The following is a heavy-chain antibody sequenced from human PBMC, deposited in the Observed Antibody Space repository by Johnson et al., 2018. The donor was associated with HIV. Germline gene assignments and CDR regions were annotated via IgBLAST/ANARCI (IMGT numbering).Heavy chain of an antibody. CDR1: GFTFSSYG. D-gene: IGHD1-7*01. V-gene: IGHV3-30*02. J-gene: IGHJ3*02. CDR3: AKDRRELPSPFDI. Sequence: QVQLVESGGGVVQPGGSLRLSCAASGFTFSSYGMHWVRQAPGKGLEWVAFIRYDGRNKYYADSVKGRFTISRDNSKNTLYLQMNSLRAEDTAVYYCAKDRRELPSPFDIWGQGTMVTVSS. CDR2: IRYDGRNK.